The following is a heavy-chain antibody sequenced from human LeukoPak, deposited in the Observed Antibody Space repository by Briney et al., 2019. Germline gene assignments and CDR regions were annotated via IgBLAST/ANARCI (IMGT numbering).Heavy chain of an antibody. V-gene: IGHV3-30*18. CDR2: ISYDGSNK. J-gene: IGHJ4*02. Sequence: HPGRSLRLSCAASGFTFSSYGMYWVRQAPGKGLEWVALISYDGSNKYYADSVKGRFTISRDNSKNTLYLQMNSLRAEDTAVYYCAKDEIGAVAGLIDYWGQGTLVTVS. CDR3: AKDEIGAVAGLIDY. D-gene: IGHD6-19*01. CDR1: GFTFSSYG.